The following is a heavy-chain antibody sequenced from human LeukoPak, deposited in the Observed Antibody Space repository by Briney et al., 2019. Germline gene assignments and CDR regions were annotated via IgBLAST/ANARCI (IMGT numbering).Heavy chain of an antibody. CDR3: ARGKIGYYYGDYDGY. Sequence: GGSLRLSCTASGFTFSSYSMTWVRQAPGKGLEWVSYISTNSGTKYYADSVKGRFTISRDNAKNSVYLQMNSLRDDDTAVYYCARGKIGYYYGDYDGYWGQGTLVTVSS. D-gene: IGHD4-17*01. V-gene: IGHV3-48*02. J-gene: IGHJ4*02. CDR2: ISTNSGTK. CDR1: GFTFSSYS.